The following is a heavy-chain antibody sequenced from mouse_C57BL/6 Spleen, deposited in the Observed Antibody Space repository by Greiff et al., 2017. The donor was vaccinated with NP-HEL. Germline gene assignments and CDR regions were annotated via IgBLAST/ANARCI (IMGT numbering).Heavy chain of an antibody. CDR2: IYPGDGDT. V-gene: IGHV1-80*01. J-gene: IGHJ3*01. Sequence: QVQLQQSGAELVKPGASVKISCKASGYAFSSYWMNWVKQRPGKGLEWIGQIYPGDGDTNYIGKFKGKATLTADKSSSTAYMQLSSLPSEDSAVYFCAREDYYGSPWFAYWGQGTLVTVSA. CDR1: GYAFSSYW. D-gene: IGHD1-1*01. CDR3: AREDYYGSPWFAY.